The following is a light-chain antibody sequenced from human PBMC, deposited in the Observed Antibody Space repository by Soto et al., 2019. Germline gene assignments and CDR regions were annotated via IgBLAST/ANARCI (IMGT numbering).Light chain of an antibody. V-gene: IGLV1-40*01. CDR2: GNS. Sequence: QPVLTQPPSASGTPGQRVTISCSGSSSNIGSNYVYWYQQLPGTAPKLLIYGNSNRPSGVPDRFSGSKSGTSASLAITGLQAEDEADYYCQSYDSSLSGSWVFGGGTKLTVL. CDR3: QSYDSSLSGSWV. J-gene: IGLJ3*02. CDR1: SSNIGSNY.